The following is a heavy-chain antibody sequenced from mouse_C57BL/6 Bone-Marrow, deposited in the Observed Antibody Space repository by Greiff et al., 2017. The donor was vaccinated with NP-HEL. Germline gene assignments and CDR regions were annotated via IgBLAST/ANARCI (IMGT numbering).Heavy chain of an antibody. CDR2: ISDGGSYT. Sequence: EVKLVESGGGLVKPGGSLKLSCAASGFTFSSYAMSWVRQTPEKRLEWVATISDGGSYTYYPDNVKGRFTISRDNAKNNLYLQMSHLKSEDTAMYYCSYYYGSKNYYAMDYWGQGTSVTVSS. J-gene: IGHJ4*01. CDR1: GFTFSSYA. V-gene: IGHV5-4*03. CDR3: SYYYGSKNYYAMDY. D-gene: IGHD1-1*01.